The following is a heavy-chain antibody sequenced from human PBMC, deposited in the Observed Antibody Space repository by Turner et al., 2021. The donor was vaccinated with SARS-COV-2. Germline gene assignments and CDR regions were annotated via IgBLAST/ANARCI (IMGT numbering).Heavy chain of an antibody. V-gene: IGHV4-34*01. J-gene: IGHJ6*02. CDR1: GGSFSGYY. CDR2: INHSGST. CDR3: ARGIKGVLMSGSYYYYGMDV. Sequence: QVQLQQWGAGLLKPSETLSPTCAVYGGSFSGYYWSWIRQPPRKGREWIGEINHSGSTNYNPSLKSRVTISVDTSKNQFSLKLSSVTAADTAVYYCARGIKGVLMSGSYYYYGMDVWGQGTTVTVSS. D-gene: IGHD1-26*01.